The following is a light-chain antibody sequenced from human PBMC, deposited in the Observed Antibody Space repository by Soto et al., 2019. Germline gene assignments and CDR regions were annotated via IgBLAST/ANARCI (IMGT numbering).Light chain of an antibody. CDR2: VAS. J-gene: IGKJ4*01. CDR1: QSVNSN. V-gene: IGKV3-15*01. CDR3: QQYNVWPLT. Sequence: EIVMTQSPVTLSLSPGDRATLSCRASQSVNSNLAWYQHKPGQTPKLLIYVASTRATGIPARFSGSGSGTEFTLTISSLQSEDFAVYYWQQYNVWPLTFGGGTKVEFK.